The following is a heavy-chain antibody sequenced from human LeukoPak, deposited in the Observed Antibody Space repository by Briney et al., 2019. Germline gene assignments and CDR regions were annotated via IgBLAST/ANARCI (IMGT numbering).Heavy chain of an antibody. J-gene: IGHJ4*02. CDR1: GGSFSGYY. Sequence: SETLSLTCAVYGGSFSGYYWSWIRQPPGKGLEWIGEINHSGSTNYNPSLKSRVTIAVETSKTQFSLKPSSVTAAATAVYYCASGVLHRLTYWGQGTLVTVSS. CDR3: ASGVLHRLTY. CDR2: INHSGST. V-gene: IGHV4-34*01. D-gene: IGHD3-10*01.